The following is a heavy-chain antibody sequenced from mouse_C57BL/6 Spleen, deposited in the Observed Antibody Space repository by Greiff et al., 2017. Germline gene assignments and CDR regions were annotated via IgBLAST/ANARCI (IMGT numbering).Heavy chain of an antibody. D-gene: IGHD1-1*01. CDR2: ISSGGSYT. CDR3: ARGDITSFAY. Sequence: EVKLVESGGDLVKPGGSLKLSCAASGFTFSSYGMSWVRQTPDKRLEWVATISSGGSYTYYPDSVKGRFTISRDNAKNTLYLQMSSLKSEDTAMYYCARGDITSFAYWGQGTLVTVSA. V-gene: IGHV5-6*01. J-gene: IGHJ3*01. CDR1: GFTFSSYG.